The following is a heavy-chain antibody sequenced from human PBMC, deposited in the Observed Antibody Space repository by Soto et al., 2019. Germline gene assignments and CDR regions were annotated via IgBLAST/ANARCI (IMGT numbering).Heavy chain of an antibody. CDR1: GGTFSSYT. J-gene: IGHJ4*02. V-gene: IGHV1-69*08. Sequence: QVQLVQSGAEVKKPGSSVKVSCKASGGTFSSYTISWVRQAPGQGLEWMGRIIHILGIANDAQKFQGRVRIPADKSTSNADMELSGLRSEDTAVYYCGREEPGTSIVTSYWGQGTLVTVSS. D-gene: IGHD3-16*02. CDR3: GREEPGTSIVTSY. CDR2: IIHILGIA.